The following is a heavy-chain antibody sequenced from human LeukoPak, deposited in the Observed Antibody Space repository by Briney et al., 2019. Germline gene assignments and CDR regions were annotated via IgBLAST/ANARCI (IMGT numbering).Heavy chain of an antibody. V-gene: IGHV1-8*01. J-gene: IGHJ4*02. CDR3: ARGPPNWGYDY. CDR2: MSPNSGDT. D-gene: IGHD7-27*01. Sequence: ASVKVSCKASGYTFTSYDFNWVRQATGQRPEWMGWMSPNSGDTGYAQKFQDRVTMTRNTSISTAYMELSSLRSDDTAVYYCARGPPNWGYDYWGPGTLVTVPS. CDR1: GYTFTSYD.